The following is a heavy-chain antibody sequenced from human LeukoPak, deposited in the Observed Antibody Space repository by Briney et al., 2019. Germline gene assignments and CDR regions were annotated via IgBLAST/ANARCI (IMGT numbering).Heavy chain of an antibody. CDR2: INHSGST. D-gene: IGHD6-13*01. V-gene: IGHV4-34*01. CDR3: ARRIAAAGRGANWFDP. J-gene: IGHJ5*02. Sequence: PSETLSLTCAVYGGSFSGYYWSWIRQPPGKGLEWIGEINHSGSTNYNPSLKSRVTISVDTSKIQFSLKLSSVTAADTAVYYCARRIAAAGRGANWFDPWGQGTLVTVSS. CDR1: GGSFSGYY.